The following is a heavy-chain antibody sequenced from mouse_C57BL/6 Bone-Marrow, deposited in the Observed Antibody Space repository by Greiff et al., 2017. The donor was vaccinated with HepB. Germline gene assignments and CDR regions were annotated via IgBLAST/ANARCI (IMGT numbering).Heavy chain of an antibody. V-gene: IGHV1-18*01. D-gene: IGHD1-3*01. CDR3: ERSSGYHAIDY. Sequence: EVQLQQSGPELVKPGASVKIPCKASGYTFPDYNMDWVKQSHGKSLEWIGDINPNNGGTIYNQKFKGKATLTVDKSSSTAYMELRSLTSEDTAVYYCERSSGYHAIDYWGQGTLVTVSA. J-gene: IGHJ3*01. CDR2: INPNNGGT. CDR1: GYTFPDYN.